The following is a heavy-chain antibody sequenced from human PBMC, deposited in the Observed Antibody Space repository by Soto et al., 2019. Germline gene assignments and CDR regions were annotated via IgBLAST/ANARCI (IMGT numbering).Heavy chain of an antibody. J-gene: IGHJ4*02. Sequence: QVQLVQSGAEVKKPGSSVKVSCKASGGTISSYAISWVRQAPGQGLEWMGGIIPIFGTANYAQKFQGRVTITADKSTSTAYMELSSLRSEDTAVYYCAGARLEGYCSGGSCLAFDYWGQGTLVTVSS. D-gene: IGHD2-15*01. CDR2: IIPIFGTA. V-gene: IGHV1-69*06. CDR3: AGARLEGYCSGGSCLAFDY. CDR1: GGTISSYA.